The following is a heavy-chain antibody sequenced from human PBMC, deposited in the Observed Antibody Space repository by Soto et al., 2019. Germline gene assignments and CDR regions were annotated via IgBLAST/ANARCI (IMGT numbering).Heavy chain of an antibody. Sequence: HPGGSLRLSCAASGFTFSSYWMHWVRQAPGKGLVWVSRINSDGSSTSYADSVKGRFTISRDNAKDTLYLQMNSLRAEDTAVYYCARDHIQPPLYYYYGMDVWGQGTTVTVSS. V-gene: IGHV3-74*01. D-gene: IGHD5-18*01. CDR2: INSDGSST. CDR3: ARDHIQPPLYYYYGMDV. J-gene: IGHJ6*02. CDR1: GFTFSSYW.